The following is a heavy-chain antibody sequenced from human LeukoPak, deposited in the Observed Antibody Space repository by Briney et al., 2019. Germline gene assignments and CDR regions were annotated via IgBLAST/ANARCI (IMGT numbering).Heavy chain of an antibody. Sequence: GGSLRLSCAASGFTFSSYAMSWVRQAPGKGLEWVSAISGSGGSTYYADSVKGRFTISRDNAKNSLYLQMNSLRAEDTAVYYCAREKGRYYYDSSGSPPGDYWGQGTLVTVSS. CDR3: AREKGRYYYDSSGSPPGDY. J-gene: IGHJ4*02. CDR1: GFTFSSYA. V-gene: IGHV3-23*01. D-gene: IGHD3-22*01. CDR2: ISGSGGST.